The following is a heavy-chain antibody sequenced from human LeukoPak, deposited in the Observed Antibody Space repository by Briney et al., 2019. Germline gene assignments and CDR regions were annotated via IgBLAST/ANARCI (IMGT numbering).Heavy chain of an antibody. Sequence: GASVKVSCKASVYTFTSYGISWVRQAPGQGLEWMGWISAYNSKTNYAQKLQVRVTMTTDTSTSTAYMELGSLRSDDTAVYYCARSNWNDALYFDYWGQGTLVTVSS. J-gene: IGHJ4*02. D-gene: IGHD1-1*01. CDR1: VYTFTSYG. V-gene: IGHV1-18*01. CDR2: ISAYNSKT. CDR3: ARSNWNDALYFDY.